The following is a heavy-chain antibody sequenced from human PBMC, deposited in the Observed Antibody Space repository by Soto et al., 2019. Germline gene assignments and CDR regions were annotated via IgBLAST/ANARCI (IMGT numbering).Heavy chain of an antibody. CDR1: GGTFSGYA. CDR3: ARGSCSSTSCYKEYYFDL. Sequence: QVQLVQSGAEVKKPGSSVKVSCKASGGTFSGYAISWVRQAPGQGLEWMGEIIPMFGTSNYAQKFPGRVTITADESTSTAYMELSSLRSEDTAVYYCARGSCSSTSCYKEYYFDLWGQGTLVTVSS. D-gene: IGHD2-2*02. V-gene: IGHV1-69*01. J-gene: IGHJ4*02. CDR2: IIPMFGTS.